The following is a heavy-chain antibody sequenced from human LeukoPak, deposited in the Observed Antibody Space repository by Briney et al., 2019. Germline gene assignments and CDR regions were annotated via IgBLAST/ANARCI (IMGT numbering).Heavy chain of an antibody. V-gene: IGHV4-38-2*02. CDR2: IYHSGNT. D-gene: IGHD4-17*01. J-gene: IGHJ4*02. CDR1: GYSISSGYY. CDR3: ARAGYGDSDFDY. Sequence: SETLSLTCTVSGYSISSGYYWGWIRQPPGKGLEWIGSIYHSGNTYYNPSLKSRVTISVDTSKNQFSLKLNSVTAADTAVYYCARAGYGDSDFDYWGQGTLVTVSS.